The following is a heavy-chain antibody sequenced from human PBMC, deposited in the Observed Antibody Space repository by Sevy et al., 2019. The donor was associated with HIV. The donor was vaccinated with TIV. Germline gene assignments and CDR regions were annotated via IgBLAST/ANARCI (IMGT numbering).Heavy chain of an antibody. CDR1: GFPFTSYP. CDR3: AKDRSYTSSSSNYFDY. CDR2: ISVRGGVT. D-gene: IGHD6-6*01. J-gene: IGHJ4*02. V-gene: IGHV3-23*01. Sequence: QLGGSLRLPCPASGFPFTSYPMTGARQAPGKGLEGVPAISVRGGVTYYADPVKGRFTISRDTSKNTLYLQMNSLRAEDTAVYYCAKDRSYTSSSSNYFDYWGQGTLVTVSS.